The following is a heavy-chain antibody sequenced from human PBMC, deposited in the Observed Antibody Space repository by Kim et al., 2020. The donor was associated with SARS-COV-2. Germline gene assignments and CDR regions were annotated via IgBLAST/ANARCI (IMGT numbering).Heavy chain of an antibody. V-gene: IGHV3-43*02. J-gene: IGHJ4*02. Sequence: GGSLRLSCAASGFSFDDYAMHWDRQAPGKGLEWVSLISGDGGTIYYADSVKGRFTISRDNSKNSLYLQMNSLRTEDTALYFCAKDIWIVGTTMNFDYWGQGILVTVSS. CDR2: ISGDGGTI. CDR1: GFSFDDYA. CDR3: AKDIWIVGTTMNFDY. D-gene: IGHD3-10*01.